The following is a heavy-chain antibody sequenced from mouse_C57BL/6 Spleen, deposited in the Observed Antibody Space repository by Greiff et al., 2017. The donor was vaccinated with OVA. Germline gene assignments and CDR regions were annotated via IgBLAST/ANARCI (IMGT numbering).Heavy chain of an antibody. CDR2: ISYDGSN. CDR1: GYSITSGYY. J-gene: IGHJ1*03. V-gene: IGHV3-6*01. D-gene: IGHD1-1*01. Sequence: EVQLQQSGPGLVKPSQSLSLTCSVTGYSITSGYYWNWIRQFPGNKLEWMGYISYDGSNNYNPSLKNRISITRATSKNQFFLKLNSVTTEDTATYYCAREFITTVVDWYFDVWGTGTTVTVSS. CDR3: AREFITTVVDWYFDV.